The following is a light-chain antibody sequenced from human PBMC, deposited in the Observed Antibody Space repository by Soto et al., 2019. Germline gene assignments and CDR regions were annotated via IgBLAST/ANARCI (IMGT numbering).Light chain of an antibody. CDR2: EVA. Sequence: QSALTQPASVSGSPGQSITISCSGTSSDVGAYNLVSWYQQYPGKAPQLMIYEVATRPSGVSNRFSASKSGNTASLTISGLQAEDEAEYYCSSYAGSGEVFGTGTQLTVL. CDR3: SSYAGSGEV. V-gene: IGLV2-23*02. J-gene: IGLJ1*01. CDR1: SSDVGAYNL.